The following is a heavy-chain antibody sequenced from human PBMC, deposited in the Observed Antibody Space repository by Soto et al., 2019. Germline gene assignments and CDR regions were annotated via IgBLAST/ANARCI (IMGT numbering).Heavy chain of an antibody. Sequence: ASVKVSCKASGYTFTGYYMHWVRQAPGQGLEWMGWINPNSGGTNYAQKFQGWVTMTRDTSISTAYMELSRLRSDDTAVYYCARGLSGVVAATALALHPDNWFDPWGQGTLVTVSS. CDR2: INPNSGGT. CDR3: ARGLSGVVAATALALHPDNWFDP. V-gene: IGHV1-2*04. J-gene: IGHJ5*02. D-gene: IGHD2-15*01. CDR1: GYTFTGYY.